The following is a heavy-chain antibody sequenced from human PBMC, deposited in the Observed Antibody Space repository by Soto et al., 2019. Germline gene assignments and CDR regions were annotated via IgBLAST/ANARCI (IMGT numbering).Heavy chain of an antibody. V-gene: IGHV3-21*01. CDR2: ISSSSSYI. J-gene: IGHJ6*02. D-gene: IGHD2-2*01. CDR1: GVTCSSYS. Sequence: SADPGVTCSSYSMHCVCQATVKVPACVSSISSSSSYIYYADSVKGRFTISRDNAKNSLYLQMNSLRAEDTAVYYCARAPPVVPAAMYYYYYGMDVWGQGTTVTVSS. CDR3: ARAPPVVPAAMYYYYYGMDV.